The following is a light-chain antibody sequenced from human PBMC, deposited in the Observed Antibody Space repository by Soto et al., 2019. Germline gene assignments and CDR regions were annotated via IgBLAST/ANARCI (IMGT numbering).Light chain of an antibody. Sequence: QSALTQPASVSGSPGQSITISCTGASSDVGSYLVSWYQQQPGKAPKLIIYEDSKRPSGVSDRFSGSKSGNTASLTISGLQAEDEADYYCCSYARYSISYVFGTGTKLTVL. J-gene: IGLJ1*01. V-gene: IGLV2-23*01. CDR2: EDS. CDR1: SSDVGSYL. CDR3: CSYARYSISYV.